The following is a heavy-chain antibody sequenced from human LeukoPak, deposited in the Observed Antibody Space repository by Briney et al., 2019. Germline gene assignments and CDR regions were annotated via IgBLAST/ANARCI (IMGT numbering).Heavy chain of an antibody. CDR2: MSPNSGDT. CDR3: VRTPPNWGADY. J-gene: IGHJ4*02. CDR1: GYTFTSYD. D-gene: IGHD3-16*01. V-gene: IGHV1-8*01. Sequence: ASVKVSCKASGYTFTSYDINWVRQATGQGLEWMGWMSPNSGDTGYAQEFQGRLTMTRDTSISTAYMELSSLRSEDTPVYYCVRTPPNWGADYWGQGTLVTVSS.